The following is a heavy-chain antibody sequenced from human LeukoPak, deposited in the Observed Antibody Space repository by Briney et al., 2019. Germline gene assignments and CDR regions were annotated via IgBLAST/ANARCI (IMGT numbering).Heavy chain of an antibody. CDR2: IYYSGST. CDR1: GGSISSYY. J-gene: IGHJ4*02. D-gene: IGHD4-11*01. CDR3: ASSSDDCSNEVPFDY. Sequence: SGTLSLTCTVSGGSISSYYWSWIRQPPGKGLEWIGYIYYSGSTNYNPSLKSRVTISVDTSKNQFSLKLSSVTAADTAVYYCASSSDDCSNEVPFDYWGQGTLVTVSS. V-gene: IGHV4-59*01.